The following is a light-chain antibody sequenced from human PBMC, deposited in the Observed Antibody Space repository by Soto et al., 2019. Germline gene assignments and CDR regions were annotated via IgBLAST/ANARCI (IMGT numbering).Light chain of an antibody. CDR3: QQYNPYTWT. CDR1: QSIGSW. CDR2: DAS. Sequence: DIQMTQSPATLSASVGDRFTITFRASQSIGSWLAWYQQKPGKAPRLLIYDASSLESGVPSRFSGSGSGTEFTLTISSLQPDDFATYYCQQYNPYTWTFGHGTKVDIK. V-gene: IGKV1-5*01. J-gene: IGKJ1*01.